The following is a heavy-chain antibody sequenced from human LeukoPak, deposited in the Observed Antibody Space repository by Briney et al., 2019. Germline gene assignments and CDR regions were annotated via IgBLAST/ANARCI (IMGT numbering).Heavy chain of an antibody. CDR3: ARAAMYYDILIGYHNHDAFDI. D-gene: IGHD3-9*01. V-gene: IGHV3-11*01. CDR2: ISSSGSTI. CDR1: GFTFSDYY. Sequence: GGSLRLSCAASGFTFSDYYMSWIRQAPGKGLEWVSYISSSGSTIYYADSVKGRFTISRDNAKNSLYLQMNSLRAEDTAVYYCARAAMYYDILIGYHNHDAFDIWGQGTMVTVSS. J-gene: IGHJ3*02.